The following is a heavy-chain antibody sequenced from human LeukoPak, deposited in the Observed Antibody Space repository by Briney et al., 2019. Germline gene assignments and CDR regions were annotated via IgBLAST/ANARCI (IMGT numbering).Heavy chain of an antibody. V-gene: IGHV4-4*07. CDR2: IYTSGST. J-gene: IGHJ4*02. CDR3: ARVENYYDSSGYEYYFDY. D-gene: IGHD3-22*01. CDR1: GGSISSYY. Sequence: SETLSLTCTVSGGSISSYYWSWIRQPAGKGLEWIGRIYTSGSTNYNPSLKSRVTMSVDTSKNQFSLKLSSVTAADTAVYYCARVENYYDSSGYEYYFDYWGQGTLVTVSS.